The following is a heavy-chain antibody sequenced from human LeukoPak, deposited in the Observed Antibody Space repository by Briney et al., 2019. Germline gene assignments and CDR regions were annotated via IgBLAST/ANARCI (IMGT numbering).Heavy chain of an antibody. CDR1: GFTFSTYS. CDR2: ITDNSNTI. D-gene: IGHD2-21*02. Sequence: GGSLRLSCAASGFTFSTYSMNWVRQAPGKGLEWLSYITDNSNTIYYADSVKGRFTISRDNAKNSLYLQMNSLGAEDTAVYYCTSHTGTGDAFRPFHIWGQGTMVTVSS. J-gene: IGHJ3*02. CDR3: TSHTGTGDAFRPFHI. V-gene: IGHV3-48*04.